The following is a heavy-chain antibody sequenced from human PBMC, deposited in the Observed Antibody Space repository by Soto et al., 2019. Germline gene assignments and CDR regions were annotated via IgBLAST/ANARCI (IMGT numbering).Heavy chain of an antibody. V-gene: IGHV3-11*01. CDR1: GFTFSDYH. Sequence: QVQLVESGGGLVKPGGSLRLSCAASGFTFSDYHMSWIRQAPGKGLEWISYINSSGSNTYYADSLMGRFTISRDNAKNSLYLQMNSLRAEDTAIYYCARATSAWDHDAFDIWGQGPMVTVSS. CDR2: INSSGSNT. CDR3: ARATSAWDHDAFDI. J-gene: IGHJ3*02. D-gene: IGHD6-19*01.